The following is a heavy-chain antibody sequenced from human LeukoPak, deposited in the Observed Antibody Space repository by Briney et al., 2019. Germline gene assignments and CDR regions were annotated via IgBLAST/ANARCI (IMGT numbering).Heavy chain of an antibody. Sequence: ASVKVSCKASGYTFTAYYIHWVRQAPGQGLEWMGWISPNSGGTNYAPKFQGRVTMTRDASISTAYMELSSLRSDDTAVYYCARDYSSSPPRTFDYWGRGTLATVSS. J-gene: IGHJ4*02. CDR3: ARDYSSSPPRTFDY. CDR2: ISPNSGGT. CDR1: GYTFTAYY. D-gene: IGHD6-6*01. V-gene: IGHV1-2*02.